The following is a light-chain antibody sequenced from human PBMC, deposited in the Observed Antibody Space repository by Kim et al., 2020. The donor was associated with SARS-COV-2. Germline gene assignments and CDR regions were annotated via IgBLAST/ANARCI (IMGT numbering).Light chain of an antibody. CDR3: QQYNNSTSCT. CDR1: QSVSDNY. J-gene: IGKJ2*02. Sequence: EIVLTQSPGTLSLSPGERATLSCRASQSVSDNYLAWYQQKPGQAPRLLIYGASSRATGIPHRFSGSGSGTDFTLTISRLEPEDFAVYYCQQYNNSTSCTFGQGTRVDIK. V-gene: IGKV3-20*01. CDR2: GAS.